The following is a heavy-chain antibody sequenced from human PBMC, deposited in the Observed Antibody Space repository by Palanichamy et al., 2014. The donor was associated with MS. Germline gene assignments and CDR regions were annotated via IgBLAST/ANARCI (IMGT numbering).Heavy chain of an antibody. J-gene: IGHJ3*02. V-gene: IGHV3-21*01. CDR1: GFTISSYS. CDR2: ISSSSSYI. Sequence: EVQLVESGGGLVKPGGSLRLSCAASGFTISSYSMNWVRQAPGKGLEWVSSISSSSSYIYYADSVKGRFTISRGNAKNSLYLQMNSLRAEDTAVYYCARDQTTTVTTDAFDIWGQGTVVTVSS. CDR3: ARDQTTTVTTDAFDI. D-gene: IGHD4-17*01.